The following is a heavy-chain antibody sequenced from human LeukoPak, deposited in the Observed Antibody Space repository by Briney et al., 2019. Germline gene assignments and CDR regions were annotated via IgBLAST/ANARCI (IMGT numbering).Heavy chain of an antibody. CDR1: GGSIRSSSYY. J-gene: IGHJ6*03. CDR3: ARIPYYYDSSGYFYYYYYMDV. CDR2: IYYSGST. D-gene: IGHD3-22*01. Sequence: SETLSLTCTVSGGSIRSSSYYWGWIRQPPGKGLEWIGSIYYSGSTYYNPSLKSRVTISVDTSKNQFSLKLSSVTAADTAVYYCARIPYYYDSSGYFYYYYYMDVWGKGTTVTVSS. V-gene: IGHV4-39*07.